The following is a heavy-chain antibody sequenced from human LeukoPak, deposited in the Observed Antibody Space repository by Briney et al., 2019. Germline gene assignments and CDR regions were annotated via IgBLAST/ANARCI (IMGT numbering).Heavy chain of an antibody. CDR3: ARVREGYSYGFADY. Sequence: TGGSLRLSCAASGFTFSSYAMSWVRQAPGKGLEWVANIKQDGSEKYYVDSVKGRFTISRDNAKNSLYLQMNSLRAEDTAVYYCARVREGYSYGFADYWGQGTLVTVSS. D-gene: IGHD5-18*01. V-gene: IGHV3-7*01. J-gene: IGHJ4*02. CDR1: GFTFSSYA. CDR2: IKQDGSEK.